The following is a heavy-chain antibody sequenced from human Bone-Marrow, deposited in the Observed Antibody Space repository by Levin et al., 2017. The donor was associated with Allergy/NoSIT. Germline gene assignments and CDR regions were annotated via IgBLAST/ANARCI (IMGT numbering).Heavy chain of an antibody. CDR3: ARARVPTAMATWGH. J-gene: IGHJ4*02. CDR1: GFTFSNYW. CDR2: IKQDGSEK. Sequence: PGGSLRLSCEGSGFTFSNYWMTWVRQAPGKGLEWVANIKQDGSEKYYVDSVEGRFTISRDNAKNSQYLQMNSLRGEDTAVYYCARARVPTAMATWGHWGQGTLVTVSS. D-gene: IGHD5-18*01. V-gene: IGHV3-7*01.